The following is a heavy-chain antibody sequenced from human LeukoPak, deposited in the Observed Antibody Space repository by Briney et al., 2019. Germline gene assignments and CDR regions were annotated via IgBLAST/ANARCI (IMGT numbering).Heavy chain of an antibody. Sequence: ASVKVSCKASGYTFTNYDINWVRQAIGQGLEWMGWMNPKSGYTGYAQKFQGRVTMTRDTSISTAYMELGSLRSEDTAVYYCAKVGAYGDYARHDYWGQGTLVTVSS. J-gene: IGHJ4*02. D-gene: IGHD4-17*01. V-gene: IGHV1-8*01. CDR3: AKVGAYGDYARHDY. CDR1: GYTFTNYD. CDR2: MNPKSGYT.